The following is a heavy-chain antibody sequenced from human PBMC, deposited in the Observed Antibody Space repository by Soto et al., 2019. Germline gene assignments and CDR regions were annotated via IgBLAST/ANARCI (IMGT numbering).Heavy chain of an antibody. CDR1: GDSVSSNSAA. J-gene: IGHJ6*02. D-gene: IGHD2-2*01. V-gene: IGHV6-1*01. CDR3: ARDSAFYCSSTSCSRRYYYGMDV. Sequence: PSQTLSLTCAISGDSVSSNSAAWNWIRQSPSRGLEWLGRTYYRSKWYNDYAVSVKSRITINPDTSKNQFSLQLNSVTPEDTAVSYCARDSAFYCSSTSCSRRYYYGMDVWGQGTTVTVSS. CDR2: TYYRSKWYN.